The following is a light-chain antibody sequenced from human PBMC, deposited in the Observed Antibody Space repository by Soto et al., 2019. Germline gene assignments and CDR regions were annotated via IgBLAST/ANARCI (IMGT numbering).Light chain of an antibody. J-gene: IGLJ2*01. Sequence: QSALTQPPSMSGSPGQSVTISCTGTSSDVGSYNRVSWYQQTPGTAPKLMIYEVSNRPSGIPDRFSGSKSGNTASLTISGLQAEDEADYYCSAYTTSSTVVFGGGTKLTVL. V-gene: IGLV2-18*02. CDR2: EVS. CDR1: SSDVGSYNR. CDR3: SAYTTSSTVV.